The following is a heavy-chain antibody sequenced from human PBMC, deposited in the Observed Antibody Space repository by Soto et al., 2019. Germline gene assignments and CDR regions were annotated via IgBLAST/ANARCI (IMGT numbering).Heavy chain of an antibody. J-gene: IGHJ4*02. CDR1: GFTFSSYE. Sequence: GGSLXLSCAXSGFTFSSYEMNWVRQAPGKGLEWVSYISSSGSTIYYADSVKGRFTISRDNAKNSLYLQMNSLRAEDTAVYYCARETVNSKGSPYYFDYWGQGTLVTVSS. D-gene: IGHD2-15*01. V-gene: IGHV3-48*03. CDR3: ARETVNSKGSPYYFDY. CDR2: ISSSGSTI.